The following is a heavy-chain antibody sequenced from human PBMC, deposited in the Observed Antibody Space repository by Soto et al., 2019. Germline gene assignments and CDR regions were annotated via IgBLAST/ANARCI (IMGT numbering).Heavy chain of an antibody. CDR2: IIPIFGTA. V-gene: IGHV1-69*06. J-gene: IGHJ4*02. D-gene: IGHD3-22*01. Sequence: SVKVSCKASGGTFSSYAISWVRQAPGQGLEWMGGIIPIFGTANYAQKFQGRVTITADKSTSTAYMELSSLRSEDTAVYYCARGYYYDSSGYYYFDYWGQGTLVTVSS. CDR3: ARGYYYDSSGYYYFDY. CDR1: GGTFSSYA.